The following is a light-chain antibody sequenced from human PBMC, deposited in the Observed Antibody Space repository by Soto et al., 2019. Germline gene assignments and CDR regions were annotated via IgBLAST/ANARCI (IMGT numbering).Light chain of an antibody. CDR2: GAS. CDR3: QQYGSSSWT. Sequence: EIVLTQSPGTLSLSPGKRATLSCRARQSISSSYLAWYQQRPGQAPRLLIYGASSRATGIPDRFSGSGSGTEFTLTISRLEPEDFAVYYCQQYGSSSWTFGQGTKVEIK. CDR1: QSISSSY. J-gene: IGKJ1*01. V-gene: IGKV3-20*01.